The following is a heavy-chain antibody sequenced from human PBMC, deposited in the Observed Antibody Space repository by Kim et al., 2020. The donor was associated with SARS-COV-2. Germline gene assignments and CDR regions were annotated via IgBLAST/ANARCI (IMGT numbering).Heavy chain of an antibody. CDR3: AGEVGATHANSPDY. CDR2: IYYSGST. V-gene: IGHV4-61*01. CDR1: GGSVSSGSYY. D-gene: IGHD1-26*01. J-gene: IGHJ4*02. Sequence: SETLSLTCTVSGGSVSSGSYYWSWIRQPPGKGLEWIGYIYYSGSTNYNPSLKSRVTISVDTSKNQFSLKLSSVTAADTAVYYCAGEVGATHANSPDYWGQGTLVTVSS.